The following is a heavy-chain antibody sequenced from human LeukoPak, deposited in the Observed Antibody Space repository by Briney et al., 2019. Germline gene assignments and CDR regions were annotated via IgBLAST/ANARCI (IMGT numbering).Heavy chain of an antibody. J-gene: IGHJ4*02. CDR2: IKQDGSEK. CDR3: ARDRGSNYGGAFDY. D-gene: IGHD4-11*01. Sequence: PGGSLRLYXAASGFTFSSYWMSWVRQAPGKGLEWVANIKQDGSEKYSVDSVKGRFTISRDNAKNSLYLQMNSLRAEDTAVYYCARDRGSNYGGAFDYWGQGTLVTVSS. CDR1: GFTFSSYW. V-gene: IGHV3-7*01.